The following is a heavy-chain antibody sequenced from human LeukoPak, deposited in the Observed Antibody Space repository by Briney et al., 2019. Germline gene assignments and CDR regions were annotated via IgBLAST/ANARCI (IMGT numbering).Heavy chain of an antibody. CDR1: GFPFSDAW. V-gene: IGHV3-15*07. CDR3: VRELSGSFDY. CDR2: IKSKTNGGTT. D-gene: IGHD3-10*01. Sequence: GGSLRLSCAVSGFPFSDAWMNWVRQVPGRGLEWVGLIKSKTNGGTTDYTTPVKGRLTISRDDSKNTLYLQMNSLKIEDTAVYYCVRELSGSFDYWGQGTLVTVSS. J-gene: IGHJ4*02.